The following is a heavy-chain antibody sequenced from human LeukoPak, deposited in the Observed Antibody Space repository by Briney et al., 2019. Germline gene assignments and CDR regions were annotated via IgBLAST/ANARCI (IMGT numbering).Heavy chain of an antibody. CDR1: GYSISSAYY. Sequence: SETLSLTCTVSGYSISSAYYWNWIRQPPGKGLEWIGEINHSGSTSYNPSLKSRVTILVDTSKNQFSLNLNSVTAADTAVYYCASRPGRDIVVVPAASNNNWFDPWGQGTLVTVSS. CDR3: ASRPGRDIVVVPAASNNNWFDP. CDR2: INHSGST. J-gene: IGHJ5*02. V-gene: IGHV4-38-2*02. D-gene: IGHD2-2*01.